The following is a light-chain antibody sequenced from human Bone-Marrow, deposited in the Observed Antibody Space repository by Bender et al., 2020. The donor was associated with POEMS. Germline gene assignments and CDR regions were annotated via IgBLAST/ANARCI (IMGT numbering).Light chain of an antibody. V-gene: IGLV2-23*02. CDR2: EVT. J-gene: IGLJ1*01. Sequence: QSALTQPASVSGSPGQSITISCTGTSSDIGGYKYVSWYQQHPGQAPKLMIYEVTKRPSGVSQRFSGYRSGNTASLTISGLQADDEADYYCCSYAGSDSYVFGSGTKVTVL. CDR3: CSYAGSDSYV. CDR1: SSDIGGYKY.